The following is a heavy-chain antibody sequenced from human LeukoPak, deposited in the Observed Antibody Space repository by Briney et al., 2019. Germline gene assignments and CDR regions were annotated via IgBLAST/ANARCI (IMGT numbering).Heavy chain of an antibody. J-gene: IGHJ5*02. CDR1: GGFISSSSYY. CDR2: IYYSGST. D-gene: IGHD1-26*01. Sequence: SETLPLTCTVSGGFISSSSYYWGWIRQPPGKGLEWIGSIYYSGSTYYNPSLKSRVTISVDTSKNQFSLKLSSVTAADTAVYYCARPSGSYSRWFDPWGQGTLVTVSS. CDR3: ARPSGSYSRWFDP. V-gene: IGHV4-39*01.